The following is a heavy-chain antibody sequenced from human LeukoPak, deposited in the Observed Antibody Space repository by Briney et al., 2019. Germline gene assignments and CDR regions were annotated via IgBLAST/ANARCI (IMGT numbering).Heavy chain of an antibody. Sequence: SETLSLTCTVSGGAISSYYWSWIRQPPGKGLEWIGYIYTSGSTNYNPSLKSRVTISVDTSKNQFSLKLSSVTAADTAVYYCAGDIVGRKNFDYWDQGTLVTVSS. CDR1: GGAISSYY. CDR2: IYTSGST. D-gene: IGHD2-15*01. V-gene: IGHV4-4*09. CDR3: AGDIVGRKNFDY. J-gene: IGHJ4*02.